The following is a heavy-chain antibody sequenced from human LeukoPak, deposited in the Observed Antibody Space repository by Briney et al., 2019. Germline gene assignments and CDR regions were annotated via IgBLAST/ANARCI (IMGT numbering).Heavy chain of an antibody. CDR3: ARDPLAYSSSWYFGY. CDR1: GGTFSIYA. CDR2: IIPIFGTA. Sequence: AVTVSFKGSGGTFSIYAISWVRQAPGQGREWMGGIIPIFGTANYAQKFQGRVTITADNPTSTAYMELSSLRSEDTAVYYCARDPLAYSSSWYFGYWGQGTLVTVSS. J-gene: IGHJ4*02. D-gene: IGHD6-13*01. V-gene: IGHV1-69*06.